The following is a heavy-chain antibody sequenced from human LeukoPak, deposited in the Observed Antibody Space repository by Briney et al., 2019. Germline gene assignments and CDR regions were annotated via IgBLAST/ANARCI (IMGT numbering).Heavy chain of an antibody. CDR3: ARDTWGSSSPYYYYYMDV. V-gene: IGHV4-4*07. Sequence: SETLSLTCTVSGGSISSYYWSWIRQPAGKGLEWIGRIYTSGSTNYNASLMSRVTMSVDTSKNQFSLKLSSVTAADTAVYYCARDTWGSSSPYYYYYMDVWGKGTTVTVSS. CDR1: GGSISSYY. CDR2: IYTSGST. D-gene: IGHD6-6*01. J-gene: IGHJ6*03.